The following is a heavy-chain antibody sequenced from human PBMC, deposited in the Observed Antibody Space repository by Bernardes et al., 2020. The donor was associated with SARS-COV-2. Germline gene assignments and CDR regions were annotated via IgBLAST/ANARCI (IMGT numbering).Heavy chain of an antibody. CDR1: GYTFTTYY. CDR2: INPSGGTT. Sequence: ASVKVSCTASGYTFTTYYIHWVRQAPGQGLEWMGIINPSGGTTSYARKFQGRVTMTGDTSTSTVYMELSSLTSDDTGVYFCARVPVGGLWGSDYWGQGTLVTVSS. J-gene: IGHJ4*02. CDR3: ARVPVGGLWGSDY. D-gene: IGHD7-27*01. V-gene: IGHV1-46*01.